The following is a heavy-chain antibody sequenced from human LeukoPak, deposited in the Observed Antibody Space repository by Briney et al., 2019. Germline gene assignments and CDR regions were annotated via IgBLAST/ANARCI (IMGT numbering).Heavy chain of an antibody. Sequence: GGSLRLSCAASGFTFSNYGMHWVRLAPGKGLEWVAFIRYDGTIKYYVDSVKGQFTVSRDNSKNTLYLQMNSLRAEDTAVYYCAKDVNVGGDYFDYWGQGTLVTVSS. J-gene: IGHJ4*02. V-gene: IGHV3-30*02. CDR3: AKDVNVGGDYFDY. D-gene: IGHD3-10*01. CDR1: GFTFSNYG. CDR2: IRYDGTIK.